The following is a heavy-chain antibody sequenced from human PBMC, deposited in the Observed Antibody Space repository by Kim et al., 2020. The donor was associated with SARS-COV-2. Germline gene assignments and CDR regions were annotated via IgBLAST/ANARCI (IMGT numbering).Heavy chain of an antibody. CDR3: ARDARYFDWLLAGGYNFYVMDV. V-gene: IGHV4-31*03. J-gene: IGHJ6*02. D-gene: IGHD3-9*01. CDR1: GGSISSGGYY. Sequence: SETLSLTCTVSGGSISSGGYYWTWIRQDPRKGLEWIGYIQYSGSTYYNPSLKSRVLISVDTAKNQFSLKLSSVTAADTAVYYCARDARYFDWLLAGGYNFYVMDVWGQGTTVTVSS. CDR2: IQYSGST.